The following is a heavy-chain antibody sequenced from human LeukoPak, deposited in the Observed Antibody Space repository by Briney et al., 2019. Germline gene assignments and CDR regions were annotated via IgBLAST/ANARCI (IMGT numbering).Heavy chain of an antibody. CDR1: GGSISSSSYY. Sequence: SETLSLTCTVSGGSISSSSYYWGWIRQPPGKGLEWIGSIYYSGSTYYNPSLKSRVTISVDTSKNQFSLKLSPVTAADTAVYYCARLSLSWPYYYYMDVWGKGTTVTVSS. V-gene: IGHV4-39*01. CDR2: IYYSGST. D-gene: IGHD5-12*01. CDR3: ARLSLSWPYYYYMDV. J-gene: IGHJ6*03.